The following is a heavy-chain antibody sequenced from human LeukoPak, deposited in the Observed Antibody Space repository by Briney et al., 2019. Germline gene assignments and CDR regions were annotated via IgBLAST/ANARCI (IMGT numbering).Heavy chain of an antibody. CDR2: ISASGSST. CDR3: AKDLQVPSGHGSGSYYFLAIDAFDI. J-gene: IGHJ3*02. CDR1: EFTFSNYA. D-gene: IGHD3-10*01. Sequence: PGGSLRLSCAASEFTFSNYAMSWVRQAPGKGLEWVSGISASGSSTYSADSVKGRFTISRDNSKNTLYLQMNSLRAEDTAVYYCAKDLQVPSGHGSGSYYFLAIDAFDIWGQGTMVTVSS. V-gene: IGHV3-23*01.